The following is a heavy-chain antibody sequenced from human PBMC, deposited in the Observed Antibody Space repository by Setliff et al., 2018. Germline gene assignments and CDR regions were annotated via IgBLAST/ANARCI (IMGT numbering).Heavy chain of an antibody. CDR1: GHTFTNYW. CDR2: IYPADSDT. CDR3: ARRAVTAEYFQH. D-gene: IGHD4-17*01. V-gene: IGHV5-51*01. J-gene: IGHJ1*01. Sequence: GESLKISCKGSGHTFTNYWIAWVRQMPGKGLEYMGIIYPADSDTTYSPSFQGQVTISADKSISTAYLQLSSLKASDTAIYCCARRAVTAEYFQHWGHGTLVTVSS.